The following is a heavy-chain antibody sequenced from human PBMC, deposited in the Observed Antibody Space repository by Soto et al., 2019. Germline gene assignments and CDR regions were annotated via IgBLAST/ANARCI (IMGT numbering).Heavy chain of an antibody. CDR3: ARDLSSGGTYAFDV. CDR1: GFTFRSYG. D-gene: IGHD2-15*01. CDR2: IWYDGSDK. J-gene: IGHJ3*01. V-gene: IGHV3-33*01. Sequence: PVGSLRLSCAASGFTFRSYGMHWVRQAPGKGLEWVAVIWYDGSDKYYADSVKGRFTISRDNSKNTLYLQMNSLRAEDTVVYYFARDLSSGGTYAFDVWGQGIMVTVSS.